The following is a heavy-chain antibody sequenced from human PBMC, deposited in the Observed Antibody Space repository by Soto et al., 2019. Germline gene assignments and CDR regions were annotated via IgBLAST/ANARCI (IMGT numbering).Heavy chain of an antibody. Sequence: GGSLRLSCAASGFTVSSNYMSWVRQAPGKGLEWVSVIYSGGSTYYADSVKGRFTISRHNSKNTLYLQMNSLRAEDTAVYYCARASLISAGHYDFWSGYYNWYFDLWGRGTLVTVSS. CDR1: GFTVSSNY. V-gene: IGHV3-53*04. J-gene: IGHJ2*01. CDR2: IYSGGST. D-gene: IGHD3-3*01. CDR3: ARASLISAGHYDFWSGYYNWYFDL.